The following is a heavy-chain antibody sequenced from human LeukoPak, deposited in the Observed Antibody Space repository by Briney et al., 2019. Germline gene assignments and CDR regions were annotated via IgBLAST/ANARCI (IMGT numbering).Heavy chain of an antibody. CDR1: GYTLTELS. Sequence: ASVKVSCKVSGYTLTELSMHWVRQAPGKGLEWMGGFDPEDGETIYAQKFQGRVTMTVDTSTDTAYMELSSLRSEDTAVYYCATGVGWELLHYFDYWGQGTLVTVSS. D-gene: IGHD1-26*01. CDR3: ATGVGWELLHYFDY. CDR2: FDPEDGET. V-gene: IGHV1-24*01. J-gene: IGHJ4*02.